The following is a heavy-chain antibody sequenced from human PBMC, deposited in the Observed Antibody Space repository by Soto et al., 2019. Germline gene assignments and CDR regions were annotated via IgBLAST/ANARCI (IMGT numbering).Heavy chain of an antibody. V-gene: IGHV4-34*01. CDR3: ARGTYYDFWCGYYGWCDR. Sequence: PSETLSLTCALYGGSFSGYYWSWIRQPPGKGLEWIGEINQSGSTNYNPSLKSRVTISVDTSKNQFSLKLSSVSAVDTAVYYCARGTYYDFWCGYYGWCDRWAQGTLVS. J-gene: IGHJ5*02. D-gene: IGHD3-3*01. CDR2: INQSGST. CDR1: GGSFSGYY.